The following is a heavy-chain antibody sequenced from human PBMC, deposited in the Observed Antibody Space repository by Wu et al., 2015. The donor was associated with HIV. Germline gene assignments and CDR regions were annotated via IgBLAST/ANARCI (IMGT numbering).Heavy chain of an antibody. CDR1: GDSFSTST. CDR3: ATGEEESAALEF. Sequence: QVHLVQSGAEVKKPRSSVKVSCKASGDSFSTSTFTWVRQTPGQGLQWMGGIIPIFGKPHYSRRFLGKVTITVDESTNTVYMELRSLKSEDTAIYYCATGEEESAALEFWGQGTLVTVSS. CDR2: IIPIFGKP. D-gene: IGHD2-2*01. V-gene: IGHV1-69*12. J-gene: IGHJ4*02.